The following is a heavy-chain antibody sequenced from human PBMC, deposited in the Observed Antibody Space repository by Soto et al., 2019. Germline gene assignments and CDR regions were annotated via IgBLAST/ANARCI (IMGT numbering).Heavy chain of an antibody. CDR1: GFTFSSYA. Sequence: GGSLRLSCAASGFTFSSYAMSWVRQAPGKGLEWVSAISGSGGSTYYADSVKGRFTISRDNSKNTLYLQMNSLRAEDTAVYYCAKVAYCSGGSCYSRGYFDYWGQGILV. CDR2: ISGSGGST. V-gene: IGHV3-23*01. CDR3: AKVAYCSGGSCYSRGYFDY. J-gene: IGHJ4*02. D-gene: IGHD2-15*01.